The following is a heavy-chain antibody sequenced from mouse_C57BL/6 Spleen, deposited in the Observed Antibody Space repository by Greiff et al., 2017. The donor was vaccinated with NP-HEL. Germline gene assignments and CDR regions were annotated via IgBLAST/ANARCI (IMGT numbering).Heavy chain of an antibody. J-gene: IGHJ4*01. CDR1: GYTFTSYG. D-gene: IGHD1-1*01. Sequence: VQLVESGAELARPGASVKLSCKASGYTFTSYGISWVKQRTGRGLEWIGEFNPRIGNTYYNEKFKGKATLTADKSSRTAYMELRSLTSEDSAVYFGARGYYGSSYDAMDYWGQGTSVTVSS. V-gene: IGHV1-81*01. CDR3: ARGYYGSSYDAMDY. CDR2: FNPRIGNT.